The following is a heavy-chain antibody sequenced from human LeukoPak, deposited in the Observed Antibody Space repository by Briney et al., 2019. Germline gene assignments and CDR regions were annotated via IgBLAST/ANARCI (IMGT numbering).Heavy chain of an antibody. D-gene: IGHD6-13*01. J-gene: IGHJ4*02. CDR1: GFTFSSYS. Sequence: GGSLRLSCAASGFTFSSYSMNWVRQAPGKGLEWVSYITSSSTTIYYADSVKGRFTISRDNAKNSLYLQMNSLRAEDTAVYYCARGEASWYGYWGQGTLVTVSS. CDR3: ARGEASWYGY. V-gene: IGHV3-48*04. CDR2: ITSSSTTI.